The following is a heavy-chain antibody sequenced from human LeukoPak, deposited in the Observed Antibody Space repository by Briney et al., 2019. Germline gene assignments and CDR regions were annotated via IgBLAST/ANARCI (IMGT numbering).Heavy chain of an antibody. CDR3: ARDTVSRYYDFWAVFDY. CDR2: INPSGGST. CDR1: GYTFTSYY. Sequence: ASVKVSCKASGYTFTSYYMHWVRQAPGQGLEWMGIINPSGGSTSYAQKFQGRVTMTRDTSTSTVYMELSSLRSDDTAVYYCARDTVSRYYDFWAVFDYWGQGTLVTVSS. V-gene: IGHV1-46*01. J-gene: IGHJ4*02. D-gene: IGHD3-3*01.